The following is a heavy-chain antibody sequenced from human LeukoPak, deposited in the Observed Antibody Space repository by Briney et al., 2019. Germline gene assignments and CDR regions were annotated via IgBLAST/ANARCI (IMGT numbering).Heavy chain of an antibody. CDR1: GFSFSTYW. Sequence: GGSLRLSCEVSGFSFSTYWMTWVRQAPGKGLEWVANINQHGSETYYVDSVKGRFIISRDNAKNSLFLQMDSLTGEGTAVYYCSRGGLYRYSGTSGDYWGQGTLVTVSS. D-gene: IGHD1-26*01. CDR3: SRGGLYRYSGTSGDY. CDR2: INQHGSET. J-gene: IGHJ4*02. V-gene: IGHV3-7*01.